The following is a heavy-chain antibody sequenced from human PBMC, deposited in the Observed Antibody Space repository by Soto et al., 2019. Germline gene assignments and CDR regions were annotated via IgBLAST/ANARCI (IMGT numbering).Heavy chain of an antibody. CDR2: ISSSSSTI. J-gene: IGHJ4*02. V-gene: IGHV3-48*02. CDR1: GFTFSSYS. Sequence: EVQLVESGGGLVQPGGSLRLSCAASGFTFSSYSMNWVRQAPGKGLEWVSYISSSSSTIYYADSVKGRFTISRDNAKNSLYLQTNSLRDEDTAVYYSARGLLWFGELSHFDYWGQGTLVTVSS. CDR3: ARGLLWFGELSHFDY. D-gene: IGHD3-10*01.